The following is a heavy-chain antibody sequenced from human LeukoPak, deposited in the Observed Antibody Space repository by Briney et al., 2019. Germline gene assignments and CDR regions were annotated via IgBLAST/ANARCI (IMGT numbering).Heavy chain of an antibody. CDR3: VKYSSGWYYDY. CDR2: ISSSSSYT. J-gene: IGHJ4*02. CDR1: GFTFSDYY. V-gene: IGHV3-11*06. Sequence: GGSLRLSCAASGFTFSDYYMSWIRQAPGKGLEWVSYISSSSSYTNYADSVKGRFSISRDNSKSTLYLQMSSLRTEDTAVYYCVKYSSGWYYDYWGQGTLVTVSS. D-gene: IGHD6-19*01.